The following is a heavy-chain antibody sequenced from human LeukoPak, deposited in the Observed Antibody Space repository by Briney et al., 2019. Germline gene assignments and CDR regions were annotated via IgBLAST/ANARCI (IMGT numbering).Heavy chain of an antibody. V-gene: IGHV3-30-3*01. CDR3: ARGYVWGSYRLDY. D-gene: IGHD3-16*02. J-gene: IGHJ4*02. CDR2: ISYDGSNK. Sequence: GGSLRLSCAASVFTFSSYAMHLVRQAPGKGLEWVAVISYDGSNKYYADSVKGRFTISRDNSKNTLYLQMNSLRAEDTAVYYCARGYVWGSYRLDYWGQGTLVTVSS. CDR1: VFTFSSYA.